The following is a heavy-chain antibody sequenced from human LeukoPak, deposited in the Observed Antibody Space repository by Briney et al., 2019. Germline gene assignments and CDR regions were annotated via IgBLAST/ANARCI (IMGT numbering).Heavy chain of an antibody. CDR3: AKGPFGELELGVEIWFDP. CDR1: GGSISSSSYY. J-gene: IGHJ5*02. Sequence: SETLSLTCTVSGGSISSSSYYWGWIRQPPGKGLEWIGSIYYSGSTYYNPSLKSRVTISVDTSKNQFSLKLSSVTAADTAVYYCAKGPFGELELGVEIWFDPWGQGTLVTVSS. CDR2: IYYSGST. V-gene: IGHV4-39*01. D-gene: IGHD1-7*01.